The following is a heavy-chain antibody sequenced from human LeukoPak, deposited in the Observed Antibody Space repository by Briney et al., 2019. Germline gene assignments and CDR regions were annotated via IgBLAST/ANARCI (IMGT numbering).Heavy chain of an antibody. CDR3: ARRLTQYDCFDP. D-gene: IGHD2-2*01. CDR2: THYRSTWYN. Sequence: SQTLSLTCAISGDSVSSNSVTWNWIRQSPSRGLEWLGRTHYRSTWYNDYAVSVRGRITVNPDTSRNQFSLHLNSVTPEDTAVYYCARRLTQYDCFDPWGQGILVTVSS. J-gene: IGHJ5*02. V-gene: IGHV6-1*01. CDR1: GDSVSSNSVT.